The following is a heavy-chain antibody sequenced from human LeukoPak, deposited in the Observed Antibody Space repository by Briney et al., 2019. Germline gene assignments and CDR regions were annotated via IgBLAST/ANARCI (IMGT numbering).Heavy chain of an antibody. D-gene: IGHD6-19*01. CDR2: IYYSGST. CDR1: GGSISSGRYY. Sequence: PSETLSLTCAVSGGSISSGRYYWGWIRQPPGKELEWIGSIYYSGSTSYNPSLKTRVTISVDTSKNQFSLRLTSVTAADTAVYYCATNTSDTAFDYWGPGTLVTVSS. J-gene: IGHJ4*02. V-gene: IGHV4-39*01. CDR3: ATNTSDTAFDY.